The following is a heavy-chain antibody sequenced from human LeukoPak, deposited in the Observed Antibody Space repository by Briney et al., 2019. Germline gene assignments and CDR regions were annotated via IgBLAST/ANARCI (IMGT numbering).Heavy chain of an antibody. Sequence: SETLSLTCTVSGGSISSYYWGWIRQPAGKGLEWIGRIYTSGSTNYNPSLKSRVTMSVDTSKNQFSLKLSSVTAADTAVYYCARGYYDSSGYYRDALDIWGQGTMVTVSS. J-gene: IGHJ3*02. CDR1: GGSISSYY. CDR2: IYTSGST. V-gene: IGHV4-4*07. D-gene: IGHD3-22*01. CDR3: ARGYYDSSGYYRDALDI.